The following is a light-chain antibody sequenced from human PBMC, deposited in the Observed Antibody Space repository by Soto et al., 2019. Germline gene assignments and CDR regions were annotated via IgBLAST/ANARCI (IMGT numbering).Light chain of an antibody. J-gene: IGKJ4*01. V-gene: IGKV3-20*01. Sequence: VFTHCPITLTQSPGERATLSCRASQTVRNNYLAWYQQKPGQAPRLLIYDASSRATGIPDRFSGGGSGTDFTLTISRLEPEDFAVYYCQQFSSYPLTFGRGTKVDIK. CDR1: QTVRNNY. CDR2: DAS. CDR3: QQFSSYPLT.